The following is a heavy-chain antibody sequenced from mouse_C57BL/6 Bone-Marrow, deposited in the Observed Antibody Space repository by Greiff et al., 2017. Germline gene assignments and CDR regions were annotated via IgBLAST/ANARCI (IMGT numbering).Heavy chain of an antibody. D-gene: IGHD2-2*01. J-gene: IGHJ1*03. CDR2: INPNDGTT. CDR1: GYSFTDYN. V-gene: IGHV1-39*01. CDR3: ARRGLRRRGWYFDV. Sequence: VQLKQSGPELVKPGASVKISCKASGYSFTDYNMNWVKQSNGKSLEWIGVINPNDGTTSYNQKFKGKATLTVDQSSSTAYMQLNSLTSEDSAVYYCARRGLRRRGWYFDVWGTGTTVTVSS.